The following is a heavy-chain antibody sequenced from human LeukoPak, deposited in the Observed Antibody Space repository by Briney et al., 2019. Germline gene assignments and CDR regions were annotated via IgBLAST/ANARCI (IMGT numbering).Heavy chain of an antibody. J-gene: IGHJ6*02. CDR2: IYYSGST. CDR3: AAGCSSTSCYAYFGMDV. D-gene: IGHD2-2*01. CDR1: GGSISSYY. V-gene: IGHV4-59*01. Sequence: PSETLSLTCTVSGGSISSYYWSWIRQPPGKGLEWIGYIYYSGSTNYNPSLKSRVTISVDTSKNQFSLKLSSVTAADTAVYYCAAGCSSTSCYAYFGMDVWGHGTTVTVSS.